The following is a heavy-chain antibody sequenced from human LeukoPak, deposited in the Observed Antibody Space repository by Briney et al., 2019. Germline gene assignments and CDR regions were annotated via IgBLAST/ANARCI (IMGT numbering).Heavy chain of an antibody. CDR3: ARGLRYFGWLYES. Sequence: PSQTLSLTCTVSGGSISSRSYYWSWIRQPAGKGLEWIGRIDTSGSTNFNPSLKGRVTISVDTSKNQFSLRLSSVTAADTAVYYCARGLRYFGWLYESWGQGSLVTVSS. V-gene: IGHV4-61*02. CDR2: IDTSGST. J-gene: IGHJ5*02. D-gene: IGHD3-9*01. CDR1: GGSISSRSYY.